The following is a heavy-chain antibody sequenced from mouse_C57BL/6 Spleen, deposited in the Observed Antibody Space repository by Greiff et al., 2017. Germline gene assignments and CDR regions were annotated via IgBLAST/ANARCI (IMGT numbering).Heavy chain of an antibody. CDR3: ARPATTVVAPFAY. J-gene: IGHJ3*01. CDR1: GFTFSDYG. Sequence: EVQRVESGGGLVKPGGSLKLSCAASGFTFSDYGMHWVRQAPEKGLEWVAYISSGSSTIYYADTVKGRFTISRDNAKNTLFLQMHSLRSEDTAMYYCARPATTVVAPFAYWGQGTLVTVSA. D-gene: IGHD1-1*01. V-gene: IGHV5-17*01. CDR2: ISSGSSTI.